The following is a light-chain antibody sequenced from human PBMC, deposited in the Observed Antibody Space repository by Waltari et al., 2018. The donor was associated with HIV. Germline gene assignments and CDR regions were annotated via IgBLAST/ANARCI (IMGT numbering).Light chain of an antibody. CDR1: SHIVGNQG. CDR3: AAWDSSLDSWV. Sequence: QAGLTQPPSVSKGLRQTATPTRTGNSHIVGNQGAQSQQQHQGHPPKLLSYRNDNRPSGISERLSASRSGNTASLTITGLQPEDEADYYCAAWDSSLDSWVFGGGTKVTVL. CDR2: RND. J-gene: IGLJ3*02. V-gene: IGLV10-54*01.